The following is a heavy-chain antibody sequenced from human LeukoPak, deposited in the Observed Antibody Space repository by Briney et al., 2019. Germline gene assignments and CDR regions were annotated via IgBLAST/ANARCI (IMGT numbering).Heavy chain of an antibody. CDR1: GFTFSSHV. CDR3: AKDQYSSGWLDI. Sequence: GGSLRLSCAGSGFTFSSHVISWVRQAPGKGLEWVAVISYDGSNKYYADSVKGRFTISRDNSKNTLYLQVNSLRAEDTAVYYCAKDQYSSGWLDIWGQGTMVTVSS. V-gene: IGHV3-30*18. J-gene: IGHJ3*02. D-gene: IGHD6-19*01. CDR2: ISYDGSNK.